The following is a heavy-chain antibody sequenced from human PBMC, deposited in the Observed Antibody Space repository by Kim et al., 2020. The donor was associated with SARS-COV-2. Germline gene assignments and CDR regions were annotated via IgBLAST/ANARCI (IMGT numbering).Heavy chain of an antibody. V-gene: IGHV3-11*01. D-gene: IGHD1-1*01. CDR3: AREDLERHFFDY. CDR1: GFTFSDYY. CDR2: ISNSGSTI. Sequence: GGSLRLSCAASGFTFSDYYMSWIRQAPGKGLEWLSYISNSGSTIYYANSVKGRFTISRDNAKNSLSLQMNSLGADDTAVYYCAREDLERHFFDYWGQGTLVTVSS. J-gene: IGHJ4*02.